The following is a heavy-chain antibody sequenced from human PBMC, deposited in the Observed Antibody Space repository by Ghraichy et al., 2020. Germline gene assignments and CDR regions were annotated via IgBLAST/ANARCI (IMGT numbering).Heavy chain of an antibody. J-gene: IGHJ6*02. V-gene: IGHV3-21*01. CDR2: ISSSSSYI. D-gene: IGHD3-3*01. CDR3: ARAPSHDDYDFWSGYWSTYYYYYGMDV. Sequence: GGSLRLSCAASGFTFSSYSMNWVRQAPGKGLEWVSSISSSSSYIYYADSVKGRFTISRDNAKNSLYLQMNSLRAEDTAVYYCARAPSHDDYDFWSGYWSTYYYYYGMDVWGQGTTVTVSS. CDR1: GFTFSSYS.